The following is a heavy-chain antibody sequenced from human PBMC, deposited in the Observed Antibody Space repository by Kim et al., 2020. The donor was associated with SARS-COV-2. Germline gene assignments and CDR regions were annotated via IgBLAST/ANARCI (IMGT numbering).Heavy chain of an antibody. V-gene: IGHV3-43*02. D-gene: IGHD6-19*01. CDR3: VRASGWLPRS. CDR1: GFTFDHSA. Sequence: RGSLRLSCAASGFTFDHSAMHWVRQAPGKGLEWVSLISGNGETKYYADSVEGRFTISIDNSKNSLYLQMNSLRTEDTALYYCVRASGWLPRSWGQGTLVTVSS. CDR2: ISGNGETK. J-gene: IGHJ5*02.